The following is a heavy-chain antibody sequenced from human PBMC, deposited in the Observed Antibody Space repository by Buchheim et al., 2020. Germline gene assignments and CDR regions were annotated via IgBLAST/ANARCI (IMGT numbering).Heavy chain of an antibody. CDR3: AKDTVDTPIL. D-gene: IGHD5-18*01. CDR2: INSDATQT. V-gene: IGHV3-74*01. Sequence: EVQLAETGGGLVQPGGSLRLSCTVSGFTFSDYWMHWVRQAPGKGLAWVSRINSDATQTDYTDSVKGRFTVSRDNAKNTMFLQMNSLRAEDTAVYYCAKDTVDTPILWGQGTL. CDR1: GFTFSDYW. J-gene: IGHJ4*02.